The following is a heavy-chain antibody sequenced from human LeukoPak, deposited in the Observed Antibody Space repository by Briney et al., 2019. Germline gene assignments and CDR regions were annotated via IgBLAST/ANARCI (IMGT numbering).Heavy chain of an antibody. J-gene: IGHJ4*02. Sequence: GGSLRLSCAASGFTFSSYWMYWVRQAPGKGLVWVSRINTDGSSTSYADSVKGRFTISRDNAKNTLYLQMNSLRAEDTAVYYCAKERDTAMVTIDYWGQGTLVTVSS. CDR3: AKERDTAMVTIDY. V-gene: IGHV3-74*01. CDR2: INTDGSST. CDR1: GFTFSSYW. D-gene: IGHD5-18*01.